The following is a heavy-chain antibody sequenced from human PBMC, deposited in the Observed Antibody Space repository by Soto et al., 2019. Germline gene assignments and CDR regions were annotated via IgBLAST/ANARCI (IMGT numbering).Heavy chain of an antibody. CDR1: GCTSTSYG. V-gene: IGHV1-3*01. J-gene: IGHJ5*02. D-gene: IGHD6-13*01. CDR2: INAANGDT. CDR3: VRRHVSATGIDWFDP. Sequence: ASVKVSCKASGCTSTSYGIHWVRQAPGQRLEWMGWINAANGDTKYSPKFQGRVTITRDTSASTAYMELSSLRPEDTAVYYCVRRHVSATGIDWFDPWGQGTLVTVSS.